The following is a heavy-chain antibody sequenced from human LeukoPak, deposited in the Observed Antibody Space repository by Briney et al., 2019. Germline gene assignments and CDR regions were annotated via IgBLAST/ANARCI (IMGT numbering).Heavy chain of an antibody. CDR1: GGSFSGYY. CDR2: IYHSGST. CDR3: ARRGYYYDSSGYYYDAFDI. V-gene: IGHV4-38-2*01. Sequence: SETLSLTCAVYGGSFSGYYWGWIRQPPGKGLEWIGSIYHSGSTYYNPSLKSRVTISVDTPKNQFSLKLSSVTAADTAVYYCARRGYYYDSSGYYYDAFDIWGQGTMVTVSS. D-gene: IGHD3-22*01. J-gene: IGHJ3*02.